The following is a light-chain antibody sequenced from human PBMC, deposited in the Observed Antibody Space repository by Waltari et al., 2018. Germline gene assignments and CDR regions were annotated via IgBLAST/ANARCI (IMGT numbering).Light chain of an antibody. CDR1: RSDVGGYNS. J-gene: IGLJ3*02. V-gene: IGLV2-14*01. Sequence: QSALTQPASVSGSPGQSITIPCTGTRSDVGGYNSVSWYQQPPGKAPKLMIYEVSNRPSGVSNRFSGSKSGNTASLTISGLQAEDEADYYCSSYTSSSTLVFGGGTKLTVL. CDR3: SSYTSSSTLV. CDR2: EVS.